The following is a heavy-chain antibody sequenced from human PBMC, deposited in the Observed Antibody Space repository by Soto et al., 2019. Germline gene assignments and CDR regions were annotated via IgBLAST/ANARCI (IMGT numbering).Heavy chain of an antibody. CDR2: IYPGDSDS. CDR3: ARHGSSSTSNYYYYGMDV. Sequence: GESLKISCKASGYSFTTYWIGWVRQMPGKGLEWMGIIYPGDSDSRYSPSFQGHVTISADKSISTAYLQWSSLKASDTAIYYCARHGSSSTSNYYYYGMDVWGRGTTVTVSS. D-gene: IGHD3-10*01. CDR1: GYSFTTYW. V-gene: IGHV5-51*01. J-gene: IGHJ6*02.